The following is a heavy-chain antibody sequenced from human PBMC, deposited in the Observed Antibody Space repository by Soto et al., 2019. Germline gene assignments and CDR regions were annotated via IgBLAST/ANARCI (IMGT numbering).Heavy chain of an antibody. Sequence: PSQTLSLTCDISVDSVSTNTATWDWIRQSPSRGLEWLGRTYYRSRWYFDYAVSVKSRITISPDISNNQVSLQLTSVTPDDTAIYYCVRLIGNSWLDSWGQGTLVTVS. D-gene: IGHD3-22*01. CDR1: VDSVSTNTAT. CDR3: VRLIGNSWLDS. CDR2: TYYRSRWYF. V-gene: IGHV6-1*01. J-gene: IGHJ5*01.